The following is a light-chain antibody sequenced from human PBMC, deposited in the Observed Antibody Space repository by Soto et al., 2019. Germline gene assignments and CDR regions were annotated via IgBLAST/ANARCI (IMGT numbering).Light chain of an antibody. CDR2: GAS. CDR1: QSVSSIY. CDR3: QQRSDWLPIT. Sequence: EIVLTQSPGTLSLSPGERATLSCRASQSVSSIYLAWYQQKPGQAPRLLIYGASSRATGIPDRFSGSGSGTDFTLTISSLEPEDFAVYYCQQRSDWLPITFGQGTRLEIK. V-gene: IGKV3D-20*02. J-gene: IGKJ5*01.